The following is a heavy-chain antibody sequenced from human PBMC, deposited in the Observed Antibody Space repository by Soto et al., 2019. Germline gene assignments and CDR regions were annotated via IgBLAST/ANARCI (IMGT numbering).Heavy chain of an antibody. CDR2: INHSGST. CDR1: GGSFSGYY. V-gene: IGHV4-34*01. Sequence: QVQLQQWGAGLLKPSETLSLTCAVYGGSFSGYYWSWIRQPPGKGLEWIGEINHSGSTNYNPSLKSRVTISVDTSKNQFSLKLSSVTAADSAVYYCAIVGIAAANDYWGQGTLVTVSS. CDR3: AIVGIAAANDY. D-gene: IGHD6-13*01. J-gene: IGHJ4*02.